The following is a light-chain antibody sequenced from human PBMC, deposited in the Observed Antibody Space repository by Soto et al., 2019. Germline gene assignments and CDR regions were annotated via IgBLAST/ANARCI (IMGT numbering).Light chain of an antibody. V-gene: IGLV1-47*01. CDR1: SSNIGGRNY. CDR2: KND. Sequence: QSVLTQPPSASGTPGQSVTISCSGSSSNIGGRNYVFWYQQLPRTAPKLLIYKNDQRPSGVPDRFSASKSGTSASLAISGLRSEDEGDYYCSSWDDSLSAVVFGGGTQLTVL. J-gene: IGLJ2*01. CDR3: SSWDDSLSAVV.